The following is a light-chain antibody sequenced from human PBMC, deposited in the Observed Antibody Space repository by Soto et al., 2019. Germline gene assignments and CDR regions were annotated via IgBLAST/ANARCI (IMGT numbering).Light chain of an antibody. Sequence: QSVLTQPPSASGSPGQSVTISCTGTSSDVGAYNFVSWYQHHPGKAPKLMISEVTKRPPGVPDRFSGSKSGNTASLTVSGLQAEDEADYYCSSFAGNDIWVFGGGTKLTVL. J-gene: IGLJ3*02. CDR3: SSFAGNDIWV. CDR1: SSDVGAYNF. CDR2: EVT. V-gene: IGLV2-8*01.